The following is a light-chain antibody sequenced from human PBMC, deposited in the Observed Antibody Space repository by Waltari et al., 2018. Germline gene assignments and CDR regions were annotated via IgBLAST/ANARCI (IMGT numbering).Light chain of an antibody. CDR3: MQGLQIPDT. V-gene: IGKV2-28*01. CDR1: QILLHSNGYNY. Sequence: DIVMTQSPLSLPVTPGEPASISCRSSQILLHSNGYNYLDWYVQKPGQSPQLLIYLASERASGVPDRFIGSGSGTDFTLKISRVEAEDVGIYYCMQGLQIPDTFGQGTRLEIK. CDR2: LAS. J-gene: IGKJ5*01.